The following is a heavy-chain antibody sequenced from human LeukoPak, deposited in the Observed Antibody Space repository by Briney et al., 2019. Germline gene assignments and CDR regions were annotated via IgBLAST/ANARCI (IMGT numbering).Heavy chain of an antibody. D-gene: IGHD5-24*01. Sequence: ASVKVSCKASGYTFTGYYMHWERPAPGQGLEWMGWINPNSGGTNYAQKFQGRVTMTRDTSISTAYMELSRLRSDDTAVYYCARDLGEMATILYYFDYWGQGTLVTVSS. CDR3: ARDLGEMATILYYFDY. CDR1: GYTFTGYY. J-gene: IGHJ4*02. CDR2: INPNSGGT. V-gene: IGHV1-2*02.